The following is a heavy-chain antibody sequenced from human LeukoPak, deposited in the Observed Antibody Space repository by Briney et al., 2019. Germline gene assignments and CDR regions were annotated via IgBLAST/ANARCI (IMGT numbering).Heavy chain of an antibody. Sequence: SETLSLTCAVYGGSFSSYYWSWIRLPPGKGLEWIGEINHSGSTNYNPSLKSRVTISVDTSKNQFSLKLSSVTAADTAVYYCARARSAALGYYDFWSGYYPNFDYWGQGTLVTVSS. CDR3: ARARSAALGYYDFWSGYYPNFDY. J-gene: IGHJ4*02. V-gene: IGHV4-34*01. CDR1: GGSFSSYY. D-gene: IGHD3-3*01. CDR2: INHSGST.